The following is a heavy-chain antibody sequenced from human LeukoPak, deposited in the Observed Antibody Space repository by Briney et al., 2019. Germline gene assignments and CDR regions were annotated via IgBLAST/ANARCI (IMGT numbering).Heavy chain of an antibody. J-gene: IGHJ4*02. Sequence: ASVKVSCKASGYTFSSYAMQWVRQAPGQRLEWMGWINAGNGDTKYAQKFQGRVTITRDTSASTACMDLSSLRSEDTAVYYCAIHCTGGSCSRSYYFDYWGQGTLVTVSS. CDR1: GYTFSSYA. CDR3: AIHCTGGSCSRSYYFDY. CDR2: INAGNGDT. D-gene: IGHD2-15*01. V-gene: IGHV1-3*01.